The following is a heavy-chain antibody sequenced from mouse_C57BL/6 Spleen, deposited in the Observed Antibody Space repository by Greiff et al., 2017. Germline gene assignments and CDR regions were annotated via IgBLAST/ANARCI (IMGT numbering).Heavy chain of an antibody. Sequence: QVQLKESGAELVKPGASVKISCKASGYAFSSYWMNWVKQRPGKGLEWIGQIYPGDGDTNYNGKFKGKATLTADKSSSTAYMQLSSLTSEDSAVYFCARYGYDDYYAMDYWGQGTSVTVSS. D-gene: IGHD2-2*01. CDR3: ARYGYDDYYAMDY. CDR2: IYPGDGDT. J-gene: IGHJ4*01. CDR1: GYAFSSYW. V-gene: IGHV1-80*01.